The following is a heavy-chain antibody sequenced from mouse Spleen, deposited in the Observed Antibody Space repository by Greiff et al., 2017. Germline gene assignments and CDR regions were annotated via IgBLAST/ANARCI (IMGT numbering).Heavy chain of an antibody. CDR1: GYSFTSYY. J-gene: IGHJ2*01. CDR3: ARGLGRNYFDY. CDR2: IYPGSGNT. V-gene: IGHV1-66*01. D-gene: IGHD4-1*01. Sequence: VQLQQSGPELVKPGASVKISCKASGYSFTSYYIHWVKQRPGQGLEWIGWIYPGSGNTKYNEKFKGKATLTADTSSSTAYMQLSSLTSEDSAVYYCARGLGRNYFDYWGQGTTLTVSS.